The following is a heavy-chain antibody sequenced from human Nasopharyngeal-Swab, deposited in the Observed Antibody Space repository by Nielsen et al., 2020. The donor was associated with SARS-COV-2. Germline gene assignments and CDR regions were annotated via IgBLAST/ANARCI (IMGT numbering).Heavy chain of an antibody. V-gene: IGHV1-8*01. D-gene: IGHD1-1*01. CDR2: MNLDSGDT. Sequence: ASVKVSCKTSGYTFASFDINWVRQATGRGLVWVGWMNLDSGDTHYAQEFQGKVTLTRDTSRSTAYMELSSPRSEDTAVYYCARGPRPKRHLDYWGQGTLVTVSS. J-gene: IGHJ4*02. CDR3: ARGPRPKRHLDY. CDR1: GYTFASFD.